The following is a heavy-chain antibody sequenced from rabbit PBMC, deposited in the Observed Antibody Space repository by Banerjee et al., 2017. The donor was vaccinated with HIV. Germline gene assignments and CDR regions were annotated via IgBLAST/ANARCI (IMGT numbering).Heavy chain of an antibody. CDR3: ARLYRGSSYYYFNL. J-gene: IGHJ4*01. Sequence: QEQLVESGGGLVQPEGSLTLTCKASGFDFSSNAMCWVRQAPGKGLELIACIDNGDDSTYYASWVNGRFSISRSTSLNTVDLKMTSLTAADTATYFCARLYRGSSYYYFNLWGQGTLVTVS. V-gene: IGHV1S47*01. CDR2: IDNGDDST. D-gene: IGHD8-1*01. CDR1: GFDFSSNA.